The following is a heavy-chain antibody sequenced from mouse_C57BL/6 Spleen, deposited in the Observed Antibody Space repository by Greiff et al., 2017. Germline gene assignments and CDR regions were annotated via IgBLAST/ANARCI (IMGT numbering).Heavy chain of an antibody. CDR3: AREVVASDFDV. CDR2: IHPNYGTT. D-gene: IGHD1-1*01. V-gene: IGHV1-39*01. CDR1: GYSFTDYN. Sequence: EVQLQQSGAELVKPGASVKISCKASGYSFTDYNMNWVKQRTGKGLEWIGVIHPNYGTTSYNEKFKGKATLTVDQSSSTAYMQLNSLTSEDAAVYYCAREVVASDFDVWGTGTTVTVAS. J-gene: IGHJ1*03.